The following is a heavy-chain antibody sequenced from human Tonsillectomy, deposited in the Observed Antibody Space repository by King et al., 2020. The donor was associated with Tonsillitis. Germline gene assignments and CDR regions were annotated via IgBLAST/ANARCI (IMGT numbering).Heavy chain of an antibody. J-gene: IGHJ4*02. Sequence: LQLQESGPGLVKPSETLSLTWTVSGGSISSNSYYWGWIRQAPGKGLEWIGSFYYSGSTYYSPSLKSRVRISADTSKNQFSLKLSSVTAADTAVYYCARREGYDYGDNIFDSWGQGSLVIVSS. CDR2: FYYSGST. D-gene: IGHD4-23*01. CDR1: GGSISSNSYY. CDR3: ARREGYDYGDNIFDS. V-gene: IGHV4-39*07.